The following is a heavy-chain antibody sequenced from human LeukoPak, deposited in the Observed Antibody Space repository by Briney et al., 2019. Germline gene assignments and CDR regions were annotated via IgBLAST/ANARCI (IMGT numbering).Heavy chain of an antibody. CDR2: NNWYGGST. D-gene: IGHD1-26*01. V-gene: IGHV3-20*04. CDR3: ARRSFPYYMDV. CDR1: GFTFDDYG. Sequence: GGALRLSCSASGFTFDDYGMSWVRQAPGKGPEGTSGNNWYGGSTSYADSVKGRFTISRDNAKNSLYLQMNSLRAEDTALYYCARRSFPYYMDVGGKGTTVTVS. J-gene: IGHJ6*03.